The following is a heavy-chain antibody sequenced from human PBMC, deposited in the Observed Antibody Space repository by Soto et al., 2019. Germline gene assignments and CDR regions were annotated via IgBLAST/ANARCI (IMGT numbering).Heavy chain of an antibody. CDR3: ARDEMIVAGYFDY. D-gene: IGHD3-22*01. CDR1: GFTFSSYS. Sequence: PGGSLRLSCAASGFTFSSYSMNWVRQAPGKGLEWVSSISSSSSYIYYADSVKGRFTISRDNSKNTLYLQMNSLRAEDTAVYYCARDEMIVAGYFDYWGQGTLVTVSS. J-gene: IGHJ4*02. CDR2: ISSSSSYI. V-gene: IGHV3-21*01.